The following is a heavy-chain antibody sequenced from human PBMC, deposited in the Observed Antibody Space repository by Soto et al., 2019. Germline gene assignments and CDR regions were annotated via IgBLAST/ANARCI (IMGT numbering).Heavy chain of an antibody. V-gene: IGHV5-51*01. CDR1: GYMFTTYW. CDR3: ASQSGTYDADAFHF. Sequence: PGESLKISCKGSGYMFTTYWIGWVRQMPGKGLEWMGIIYPGDSDARYSPSFQGQVTISVDKSISTAYLQWSSLKASDTAMYYCASQSGTYDADAFHFWGQGTMVTVSS. J-gene: IGHJ3*01. CDR2: IYPGDSDA. D-gene: IGHD1-26*01.